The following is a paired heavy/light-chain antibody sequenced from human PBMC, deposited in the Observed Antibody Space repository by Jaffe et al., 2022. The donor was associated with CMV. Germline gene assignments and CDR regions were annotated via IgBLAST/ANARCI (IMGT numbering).Light chain of an antibody. CDR1: SSNIGNNY. CDR2: ENN. V-gene: IGLV1-51*02. J-gene: IGLJ3*02. CDR3: GTWDSSLSALV. Sequence: QSVLTQPPSVSAAPGQKVTISCSGSSSNIGNNYVSWYQQLPGTAPKLLIYENNKRPSGIPVRFSGSESGTSATLGITGLQTGDEADYYCGTWDSSLSALVFGGGTKLTVL.
Heavy chain of an antibody. Sequence: EVQLVESGGGLVKPGGSLRLSCEASGFTFSGYSMNWVRQAPGKGLEWVSSISNSGTYTYYADSVKGRFTISRDTAKSSLYLQMNSLRAEDTAVYYCARAFYDFWRGYPYYFDYWGQGTLVTVSS. CDR1: GFTFSGYS. CDR3: ARAFYDFWRGYPYYFDY. V-gene: IGHV3-21*01. CDR2: ISNSGTYT. D-gene: IGHD3-3*01. J-gene: IGHJ4*02.